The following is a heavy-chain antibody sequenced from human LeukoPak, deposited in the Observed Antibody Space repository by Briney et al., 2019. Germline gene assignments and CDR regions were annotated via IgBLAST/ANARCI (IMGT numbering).Heavy chain of an antibody. CDR1: GYTFTSYY. D-gene: IGHD5-24*01. V-gene: IGHV1-46*01. Sequence: GASVKVSCKASGYTFTSYYMHWVRQAPGQGLEWMGIINPSGGSTSYAQKFQSRVTMTRDTPTSTVYMELSSLRSEDTAVYYCARAEEMATITDYWGQGTLVTVSS. CDR2: INPSGGST. CDR3: ARAEEMATITDY. J-gene: IGHJ4*02.